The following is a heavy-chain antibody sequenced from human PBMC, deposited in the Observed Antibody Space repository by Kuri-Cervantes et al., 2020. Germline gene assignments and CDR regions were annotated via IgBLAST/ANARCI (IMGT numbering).Heavy chain of an antibody. V-gene: IGHV4-4*07. J-gene: IGHJ4*02. D-gene: IGHD3-22*01. Sequence: SETLSLTCTVSGGSISSYYWSWIRQPAGKGLEWIGRIYTSGSTNYNPSLKSRVTISVDTSKNQFSLKLSSVTATDTAVYYCARRPPADSSGYHFDYWGQGTLVTVSS. CDR3: ARRPPADSSGYHFDY. CDR2: IYTSGST. CDR1: GGSISSYY.